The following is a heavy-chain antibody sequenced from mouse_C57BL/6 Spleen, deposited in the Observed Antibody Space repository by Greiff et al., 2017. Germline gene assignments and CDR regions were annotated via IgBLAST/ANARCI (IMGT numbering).Heavy chain of an antibody. V-gene: IGHV1-69*01. CDR2: IDPSDSYT. CDR3: ARGHPAYYFDY. J-gene: IGHJ2*01. Sequence: QVQLQQPGAELVMPGASVKLSCKASGYTFTSYWMHWVKQRPGQGLEWIGEIDPSDSYTNYNQKFKGKSTLTVDKSSSTAYMQLSSLTSEDSAVYYCARGHPAYYFDYWGQGTTLTVSS. CDR1: GYTFTSYW. D-gene: IGHD3-3*01.